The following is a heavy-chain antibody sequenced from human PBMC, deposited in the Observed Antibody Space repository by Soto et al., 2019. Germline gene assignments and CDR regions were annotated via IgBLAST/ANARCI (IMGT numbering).Heavy chain of an antibody. J-gene: IGHJ4*02. CDR2: IIPIFGTA. D-gene: IGHD1-26*01. Sequence: QVQLVQSGAAVKKPEYSVKVSCKAAVGTFSSYAINSVRQAPGQGLEWMGEIIPIFGTANYAQKFQGRVTITADESTSTAYMELSSLRSEDTAVYYCARDGGMHSGGIDYWGQGTLVTVSS. V-gene: IGHV1-69*01. CDR1: VGTFSSYA. CDR3: ARDGGMHSGGIDY.